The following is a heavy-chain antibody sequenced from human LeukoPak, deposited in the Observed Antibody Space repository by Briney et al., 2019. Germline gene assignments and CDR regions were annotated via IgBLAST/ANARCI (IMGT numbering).Heavy chain of an antibody. Sequence: GGSLRLSCAVSGFTFSSYEVNWVRQAPGKGLDWVSYISSSGSTIYYADSVKGRFTISRDNAKNSLYLQMNSLRAEDTAVYYCAELGITMIGGVWGKGTTVTISS. D-gene: IGHD3-10*02. CDR3: AELGITMIGGV. J-gene: IGHJ6*04. CDR2: ISSSGSTI. V-gene: IGHV3-48*03. CDR1: GFTFSSYE.